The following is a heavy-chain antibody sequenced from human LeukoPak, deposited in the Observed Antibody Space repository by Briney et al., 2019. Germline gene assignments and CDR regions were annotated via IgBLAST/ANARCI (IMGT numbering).Heavy chain of an antibody. CDR1: GGSISSYY. V-gene: IGHV4-59*01. J-gene: IGHJ2*01. CDR3: ARDNSGHYYDSSGYSAYWYFDL. CDR2: IYYSGST. D-gene: IGHD3-22*01. Sequence: PSETLSLTCTVAGGSISSYYWSWIRQPPGKGLEWVGYIYYSGSTNYNPSLKSRVTISVDTSKNQFSLKLSSVTAADTAVYYCARDNSGHYYDSSGYSAYWYFDLWGRGTLVTVSS.